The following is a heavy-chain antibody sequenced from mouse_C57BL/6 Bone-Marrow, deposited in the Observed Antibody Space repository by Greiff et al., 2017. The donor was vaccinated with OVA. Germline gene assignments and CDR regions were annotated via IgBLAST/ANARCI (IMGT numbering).Heavy chain of an antibody. CDR3: ARSYDYDEGYAMDY. CDR2: IGPGSGST. J-gene: IGHJ4*01. V-gene: IGHV1-77*01. Sequence: VQLQQSGAELVKPGASVKISCKASGYTFTDYYINWVKQRPGQGLEWIGKIGPGSGSTYYNEKFKGKATLTADNSSSSAYMQLSSLTSEDSAVYFCARSYDYDEGYAMDYWGQGPSVTVSS. D-gene: IGHD2-4*01. CDR1: GYTFTDYY.